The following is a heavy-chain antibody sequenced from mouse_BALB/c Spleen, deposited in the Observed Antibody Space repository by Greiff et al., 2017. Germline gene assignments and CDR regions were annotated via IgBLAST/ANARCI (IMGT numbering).Heavy chain of an antibody. CDR3: ARDYYYGSSFYAMDY. CDR1: GYTFTSYW. J-gene: IGHJ4*01. D-gene: IGHD1-1*01. Sequence: QVQLQQSGAELARPGASVKLSCKASGYTFTSYWMQWVKQRPGQGLEWIGAIYPGDGDTRYTQKFKGKATLTADKSSSTAYMQLSSLASEDSAVYYCARDYYYGSSFYAMDYWGQGTSVTVSS. V-gene: IGHV1-87*01. CDR2: IYPGDGDT.